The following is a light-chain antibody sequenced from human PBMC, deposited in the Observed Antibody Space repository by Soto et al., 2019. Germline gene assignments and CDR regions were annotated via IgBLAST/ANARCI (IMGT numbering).Light chain of an antibody. CDR2: GAS. J-gene: IGKJ5*01. CDR3: QQYDNWPFT. V-gene: IGKV3-15*01. CDR1: QSVSSN. Sequence: EIVLTQSPGTLSLSPGERATLSCRASQSVSSNLAWYQQKPGQAPRLLITGASTWASGIPARFSGSGSGTEFTLTISSLQSEDFAVYYCQQYDNWPFTFGQGTRLEI.